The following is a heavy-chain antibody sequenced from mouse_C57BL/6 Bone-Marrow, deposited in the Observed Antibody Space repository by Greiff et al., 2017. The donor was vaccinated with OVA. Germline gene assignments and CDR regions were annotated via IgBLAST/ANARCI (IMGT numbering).Heavy chain of an antibody. CDR3: AKVYDFPYAMDY. V-gene: IGHV1-81*01. CDR1: GYTFTSYG. D-gene: IGHD2-3*01. CDR2: IYPRSGNT. J-gene: IGHJ4*01. Sequence: QVQLQQSGAELARPGASVKLSCKASGYTFTSYGISWVKQRTGQGLEWIGEIYPRSGNTYYNEKFKGKATLTADKSSSTAYMELRSLTSVDSAVYFCAKVYDFPYAMDYWGQGTSVTVSS.